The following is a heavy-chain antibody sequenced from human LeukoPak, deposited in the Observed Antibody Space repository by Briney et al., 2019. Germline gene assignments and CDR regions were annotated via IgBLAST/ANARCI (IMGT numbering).Heavy chain of an antibody. CDR1: GGSFSGYY. J-gene: IGHJ4*02. CDR3: ARAGGATVTTDFDY. V-gene: IGHV4-34*01. D-gene: IGHD4-17*01. Sequence: SETLSLTCAVYGGSFSGYYWSWIRQPPGKGLEWIGEINHSGSTNYNPSLKSRVTISVDTSKNQFSLKLSSVTAADTAVYYCARAGGATVTTDFDYWGQGTLVTVSS. CDR2: INHSGST.